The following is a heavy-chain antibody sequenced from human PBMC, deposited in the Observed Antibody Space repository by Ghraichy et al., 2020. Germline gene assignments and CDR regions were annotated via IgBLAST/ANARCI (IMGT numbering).Heavy chain of an antibody. CDR1: GGSIGGYY. J-gene: IGHJ4*02. D-gene: IGHD1-26*01. CDR3: ARAPGGTYYWHS. CDR2: IYDNGRI. Sequence: SETLSLTCAVSGGSIGGYYWNWIRQPPGKGLEWIGYIYDNGRINYNPSFKSRLTLSLDTSKNHFLLNLSSVTAADTAMYSCARAPGGTYYWHSWGQGTLVTVSS. V-gene: IGHV4-4*09.